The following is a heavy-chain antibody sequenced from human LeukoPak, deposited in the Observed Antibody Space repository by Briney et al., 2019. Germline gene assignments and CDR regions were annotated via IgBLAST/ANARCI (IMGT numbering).Heavy chain of an antibody. CDR3: ARARGYCTNGVCPDYYYGMDV. CDR2: IWYDGTNK. V-gene: IGHV3-33*01. CDR1: GFTFSSYG. Sequence: PGGSLRLSCAASGFTFSSYGMHWVRQPPGKGLEWVAIIWYDGTNKYYADSVKGRFTISRDNSKNTLYLQMNSLRAEDTGVYYCARARGYCTNGVCPDYYYGMDVWGQGTTVTVSS. D-gene: IGHD2-8*01. J-gene: IGHJ6*02.